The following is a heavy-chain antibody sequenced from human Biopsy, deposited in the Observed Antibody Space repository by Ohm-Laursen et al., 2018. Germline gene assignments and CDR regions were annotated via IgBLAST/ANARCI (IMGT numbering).Heavy chain of an antibody. D-gene: IGHD3-22*01. CDR1: GGSISRYY. V-gene: IGHV4-31*01. Sequence: TLSLTCTVSGGSISRYYWSWIRQRPGKGLEWIGYIFNSANTYYNPSLKNLITISGDTSKNQFSLKLNSVTAADTAVYYCAGGDYFDSNGYFWFDPWGQGTLVTVSS. CDR3: AGGDYFDSNGYFWFDP. CDR2: IFNSANT. J-gene: IGHJ5*02.